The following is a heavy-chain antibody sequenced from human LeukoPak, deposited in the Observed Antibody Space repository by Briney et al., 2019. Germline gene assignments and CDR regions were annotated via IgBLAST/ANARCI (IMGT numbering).Heavy chain of an antibody. V-gene: IGHV3-11*01. D-gene: IGHD1-26*01. Sequence: GGSLRLSCAASGFTFSDYYMSWIRQAPGKGLEWVSYISSSGSTTYYADSVKGRFTISRDNSKNTLYLQMNGLRAEGTAVYYCAKGKSGSYYPPFDYWGQGTLVTVSS. CDR2: ISSSGSTT. J-gene: IGHJ4*02. CDR3: AKGKSGSYYPPFDY. CDR1: GFTFSDYY.